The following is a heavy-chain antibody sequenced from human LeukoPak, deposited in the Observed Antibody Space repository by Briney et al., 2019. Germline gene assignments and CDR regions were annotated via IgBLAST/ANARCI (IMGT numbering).Heavy chain of an antibody. Sequence: PGGSLRLSCAASGFTFDDYAMHWVRQAPGKGLEWVSGISWNSGSIGYADSVKGRFTISRDNAKNSLHLQMNSLRAEDTALYYCAKARAGSYYNAFDYWGQGTLVTVSS. D-gene: IGHD3-10*01. CDR1: GFTFDDYA. CDR3: AKARAGSYYNAFDY. V-gene: IGHV3-9*01. CDR2: ISWNSGSI. J-gene: IGHJ4*02.